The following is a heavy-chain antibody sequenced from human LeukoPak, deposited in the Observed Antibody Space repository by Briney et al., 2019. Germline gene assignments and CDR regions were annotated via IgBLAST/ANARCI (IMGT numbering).Heavy chain of an antibody. Sequence: PSETLSLTCTVSGGSISYYYWTWIRQPPEKGLEWMGYIHDSGSTKYNPSLKSRVTISVDTSKNQFSLKLSSVTAADTAVYYCAKDRSYYGAPSDTYYHYGMDVWGQGTSVTVTS. CDR1: GGSISYYY. J-gene: IGHJ6*02. CDR2: IHDSGST. V-gene: IGHV4-59*01. CDR3: AKDRSYYGAPSDTYYHYGMDV. D-gene: IGHD3-10*01.